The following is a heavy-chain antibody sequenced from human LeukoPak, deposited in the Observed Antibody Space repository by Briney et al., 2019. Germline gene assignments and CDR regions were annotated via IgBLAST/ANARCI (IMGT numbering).Heavy chain of an antibody. Sequence: PGGSLRLSCAASGFTFNNAWMNRVRQAPGKGLEWVGRIKSKNVGGTTDYAAPVKGRFTISRDDSKNTVYLQMNSLKIEDTAVYYCTSHAAFDPWGQGTLVTVPS. J-gene: IGHJ5*02. CDR3: TSHAAFDP. CDR2: IKSKNVGGTT. CDR1: GFTFNNAW. V-gene: IGHV3-15*01.